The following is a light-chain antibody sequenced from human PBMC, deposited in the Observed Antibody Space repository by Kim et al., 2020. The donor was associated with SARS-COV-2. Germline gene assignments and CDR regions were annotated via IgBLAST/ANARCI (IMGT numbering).Light chain of an antibody. J-gene: IGLJ1*01. CDR1: NIGSKN. Sequence: LTQPPSVSVAPGKTARITCGGNNIGSKNVHWYQQKPGQAPVVVIYYDGDRPSGISERFSGSSSGNTATLTISRVEAGDEADYYCQVWDGSSDHYVFG. CDR2: YDG. CDR3: QVWDGSSDHYV. V-gene: IGLV3-21*04.